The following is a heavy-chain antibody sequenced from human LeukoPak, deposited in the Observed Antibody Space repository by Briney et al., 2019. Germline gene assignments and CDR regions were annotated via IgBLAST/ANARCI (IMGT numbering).Heavy chain of an antibody. Sequence: ASVKVSCKASGYRFTTYGISWLRQAPGRGLVWMGWVSANSGETSYAQSFRDRVTLTTDTSTSTAYIELRSLTSDDTAVYYCARDWESDARTITNRWGQGTLVTVSS. J-gene: IGHJ5*02. CDR3: ARDWESDARTITNR. CDR2: VSANSGET. V-gene: IGHV1-18*01. CDR1: GYRFTTYG. D-gene: IGHD5-12*01.